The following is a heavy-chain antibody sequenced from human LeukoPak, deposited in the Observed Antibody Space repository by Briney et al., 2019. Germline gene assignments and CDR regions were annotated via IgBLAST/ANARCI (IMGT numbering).Heavy chain of an antibody. V-gene: IGHV4-59*01. Sequence: SETLSLTCTISGVPFSSYYWSWIRQSPGKGLEWLGYVHQSGTTNSNPSLKSRVTISVDTSKNQFSLKLTSVTAADTAVYYCARDGGSYSRNWLDPWGRGTLVTVSS. D-gene: IGHD3-16*01. J-gene: IGHJ5*02. CDR3: ARDGGSYSRNWLDP. CDR2: VHQSGTT. CDR1: GVPFSSYY.